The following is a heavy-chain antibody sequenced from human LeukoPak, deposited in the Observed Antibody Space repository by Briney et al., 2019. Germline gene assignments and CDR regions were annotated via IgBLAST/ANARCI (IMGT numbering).Heavy chain of an antibody. CDR3: ARGRGIVVAGTRFDP. CDR1: GYTFTSYD. D-gene: IGHD6-19*01. CDR2: MNPNSGNT. J-gene: IGHJ5*02. Sequence: VASVKVSCKASGYTFTSYDINWVRQATGQGLEWMGWMNPNSGNTGYAQKFQGRVTMTRNTSISTAYMELSSLRSEDTAVYYCARGRGIVVAGTRFDPWGQGTLVTVSS. V-gene: IGHV1-8*01.